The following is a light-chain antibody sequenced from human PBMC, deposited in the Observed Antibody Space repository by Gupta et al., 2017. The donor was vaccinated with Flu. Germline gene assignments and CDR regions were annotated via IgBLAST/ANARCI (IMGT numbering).Light chain of an antibody. CDR3: SSYTSSSTLV. J-gene: IGLJ3*02. V-gene: IGLV2-14*01. CDR2: EVS. Sequence: SITISCTGTSSDVGGYNYVSWYQQHPGKAPKLMIYEVSNRPSGVSNRFSGSKSGNTASLTVSGLQAEDEADDYCSSYTSSSTLVFGGGTKLTVL. CDR1: SSDVGGYNY.